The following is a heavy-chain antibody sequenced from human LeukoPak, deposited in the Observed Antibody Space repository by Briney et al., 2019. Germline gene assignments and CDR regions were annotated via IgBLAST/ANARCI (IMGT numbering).Heavy chain of an antibody. Sequence: PGGSLRLSCAASGFTFSSYGMSWVRQAPGKGLEWVSAISGSGGSTYYADSVKGRVTISRDNSKNTLYLQMNSLRAEDTAVYYCAKDHGRDYYGSGRYDYWGQGTLVTVSS. D-gene: IGHD3-10*01. CDR2: ISGSGGST. J-gene: IGHJ4*02. CDR1: GFTFSSYG. CDR3: AKDHGRDYYGSGRYDY. V-gene: IGHV3-23*01.